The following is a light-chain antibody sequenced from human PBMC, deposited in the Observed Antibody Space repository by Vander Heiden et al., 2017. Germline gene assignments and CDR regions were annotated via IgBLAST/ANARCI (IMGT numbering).Light chain of an antibody. CDR1: SNDLGDQG. V-gene: IGLV10-54*04. J-gene: IGLJ1*01. CDR3: SAWDSGLGTYV. CDR2: RNN. Sequence: QAELTQPPSVSKALGQTATLTCSGNSNDLGDQGAAWLQHHQGHPPKLLSYRNNDRPSGISERFSASRSGNTASLTITGLLPEDEADYYCSAWDSGLGTYVFGTGTKVTVL.